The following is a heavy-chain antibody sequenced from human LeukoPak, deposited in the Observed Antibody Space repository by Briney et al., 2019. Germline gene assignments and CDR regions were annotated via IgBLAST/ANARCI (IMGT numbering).Heavy chain of an antibody. Sequence: GGSLRLSCAASGFTFSSYNLNWVRQAPGKGLEWVSSISSSSGYIYYADSVRARFTISRVNAKNSLYLQMNSLRAEDTAAYYCARSGYSSGVYYFDYWGQGTLVTVSS. CDR3: ARSGYSSGVYYFDY. CDR1: GFTFSSYN. CDR2: ISSSSGYI. D-gene: IGHD6-19*01. J-gene: IGHJ4*02. V-gene: IGHV3-21*01.